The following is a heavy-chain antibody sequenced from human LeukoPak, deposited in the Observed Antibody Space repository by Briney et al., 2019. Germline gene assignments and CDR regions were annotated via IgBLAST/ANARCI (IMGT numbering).Heavy chain of an antibody. CDR3: AAARGIRYYFDY. CDR2: INHSGST. Sequence: SETLSLTCAVSGGSLSGYYWTWIRQPPGKGLEWIGEINHSGSTNYNPSLKSRVTISVDTSKNQFSLKLSSVTAADTAVYYCAAARGIRYYFDYWGQGTLFTVSS. CDR1: GGSLSGYY. V-gene: IGHV4-34*01. D-gene: IGHD3-16*01. J-gene: IGHJ4*02.